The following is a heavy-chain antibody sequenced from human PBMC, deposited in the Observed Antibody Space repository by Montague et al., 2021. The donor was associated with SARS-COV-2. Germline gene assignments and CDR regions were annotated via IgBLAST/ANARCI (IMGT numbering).Heavy chain of an antibody. Sequence: SETLSLTCTVSGGSISSRSYYWGWIRQPPGKGLEWIGSIYYSGSTYYNPSLKSRVTISVDTSKNQFSLKLSSVTAADTAVYYCARQWITKIVVVIKGGWFDPWGQGTLVTVSS. CDR3: ARQWITKIVVVIKGGWFDP. V-gene: IGHV4-39*01. J-gene: IGHJ5*02. CDR1: GGSISSRSYY. CDR2: IYYSGST. D-gene: IGHD3-22*01.